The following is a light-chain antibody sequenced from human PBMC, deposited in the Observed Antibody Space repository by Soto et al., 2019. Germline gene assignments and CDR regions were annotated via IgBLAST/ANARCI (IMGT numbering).Light chain of an antibody. CDR3: QQYNNWPPGT. CDR1: QSVSSN. V-gene: IGKV3-15*01. CDR2: GAS. J-gene: IGKJ1*01. Sequence: EIVMTQSPATLSVSPGERATLSCRASQSVSSNLALYQQKPGQSPRLLIYGASTRATGIPARFSGSGSGTEFTLTISSLQSEDFAVYYCQQYNNWPPGTFGQGTKVDIK.